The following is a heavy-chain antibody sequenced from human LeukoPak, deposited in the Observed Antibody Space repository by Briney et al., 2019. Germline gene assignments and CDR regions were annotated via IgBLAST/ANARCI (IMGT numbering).Heavy chain of an antibody. Sequence: GSNKYYADSVKGRFTISRDNAKNTLYLQMNSLRVEDTAVYYCTKGRGGNYPYYFDYWGQGSLVTVSS. CDR2: GSNK. J-gene: IGHJ4*02. CDR3: TKGRGGNYPYYFDY. D-gene: IGHD1-7*01. V-gene: IGHV3-30-3*02.